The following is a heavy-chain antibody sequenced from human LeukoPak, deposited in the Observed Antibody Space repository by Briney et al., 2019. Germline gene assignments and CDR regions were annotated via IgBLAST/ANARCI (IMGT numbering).Heavy chain of an antibody. CDR1: GFTVSTNY. CDR3: ARSYCTNGICYTGDFYYYGMDV. CDR2: IYRDDNT. V-gene: IGHV3-66*01. J-gene: IGHJ6*02. D-gene: IGHD2-8*01. Sequence: GGSLRLSCAASGFTVSTNYMSWVRQAPGKGLEWVSVIYRDDNTYYADSVKGRFTISRDNSKNTLYLQMNSLRAEDTAVYYCARSYCTNGICYTGDFYYYGMDVWGQGTTVIVSS.